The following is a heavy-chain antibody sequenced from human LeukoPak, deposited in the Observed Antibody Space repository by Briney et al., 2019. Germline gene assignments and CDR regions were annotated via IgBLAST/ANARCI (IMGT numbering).Heavy chain of an antibody. CDR3: ARDMVRGVIWFDP. J-gene: IGHJ5*02. V-gene: IGHV1-2*06. D-gene: IGHD3-10*01. CDR2: INPNSGGT. CDR1: EYTFTGYY. Sequence: GASVKVSCKASEYTFTGYYMHWVRQAPGQGLEWMGRINPNSGGTNYAQKFQGRVTMTRDTSISTAYMELSRLRSDDTAVYYCARDMVRGVIWFDPWGQGTLVTVSS.